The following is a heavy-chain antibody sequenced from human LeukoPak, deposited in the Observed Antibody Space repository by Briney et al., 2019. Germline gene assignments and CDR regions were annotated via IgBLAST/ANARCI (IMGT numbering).Heavy chain of an antibody. CDR3: AREITTNGGRYFDY. V-gene: IGHV3-74*01. D-gene: IGHD7-27*01. CDR2: INIDGSST. J-gene: IGHJ4*02. CDR1: GFTFSSYV. Sequence: GGSLRLSCAASGFTFSSYVMSWVRQAPGKGLVWVSRINIDGSSTNNADSVKGRFTISRDNAKNTLYLQMNSLRAEDTAVYYCAREITTNGGRYFDYWGQGTLVTVSS.